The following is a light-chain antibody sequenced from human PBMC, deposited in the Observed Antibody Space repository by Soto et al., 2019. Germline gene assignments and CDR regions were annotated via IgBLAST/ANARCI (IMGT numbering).Light chain of an antibody. Sequence: EIVMTQSPATLSVSPGERVTLHCRASQSVTSNLAWYQHKPGQSPRLLIYRASTRATGVPARFSGSGSGTDFTLTISSLQSEDFAVYYCQHYNYWPYTFGQGTKVDIK. CDR3: QHYNYWPYT. CDR1: QSVTSN. J-gene: IGKJ2*01. V-gene: IGKV3-15*01. CDR2: RAS.